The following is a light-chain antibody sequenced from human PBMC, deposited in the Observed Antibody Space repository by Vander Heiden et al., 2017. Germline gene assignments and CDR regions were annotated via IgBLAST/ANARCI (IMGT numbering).Light chain of an antibody. V-gene: IGKV1-6*01. J-gene: IGKJ3*01. Sequence: ATQMTQSPSSLSASVGDGVTITGRASQSIRNDLGWYQQKPGKAPKLLIYAASSLQSGVPSRFSGSGSGTDFTLNISSLQPEDFATYYCLQDYNYPPTFGPGTKVDIK. CDR1: QSIRND. CDR2: AAS. CDR3: LQDYNYPPT.